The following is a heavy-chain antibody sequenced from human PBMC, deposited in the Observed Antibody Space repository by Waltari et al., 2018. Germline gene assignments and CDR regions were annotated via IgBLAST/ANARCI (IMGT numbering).Heavy chain of an antibody. V-gene: IGHV4-61*02. Sequence: QVQLQESGPVLVKPSQTLSLTCTVSGDAFRSWNVYWNWFRQPAGKGREWIGRIYVIGTTNYNPSLESRVSISVDTSQNQFSLTLNSVTAADTAVYYCARASSVWYAYYGIDVWGQGATVTVSS. CDR3: ARASSVWYAYYGIDV. J-gene: IGHJ6*02. CDR2: IYVIGTT. CDR1: GDAFRSWNVY. D-gene: IGHD6-13*01.